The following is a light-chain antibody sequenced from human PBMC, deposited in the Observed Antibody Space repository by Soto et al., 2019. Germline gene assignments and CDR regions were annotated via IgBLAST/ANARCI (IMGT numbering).Light chain of an antibody. Sequence: QSALTQPASVSGSPGQSITISCTGTSSNIGGYNFVSWYQQHPGKAPKLMIYDDSNRPSEVANRFSGSKSGNTASLTISGLQAEDEADYYCTSYTRSDTVVFGTGTKLTVL. CDR1: SSNIGGYNF. CDR3: TSYTRSDTVV. J-gene: IGLJ1*01. V-gene: IGLV2-14*03. CDR2: DDS.